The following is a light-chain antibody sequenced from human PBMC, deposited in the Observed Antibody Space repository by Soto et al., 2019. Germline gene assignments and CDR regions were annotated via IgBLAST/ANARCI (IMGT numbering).Light chain of an antibody. CDR1: QSVSSR. V-gene: IGKV3-15*01. CDR2: DIS. J-gene: IGKJ4*01. Sequence: EIVMTQSPATLSVSPGERATFSCRASQSVSSRLAWYQQKPGQAPRLLIYDISTRATGSPARFSGSGSETEFTLTISSLQTEDFAVYYCQQYHNWPLTFGGGTKVEIK. CDR3: QQYHNWPLT.